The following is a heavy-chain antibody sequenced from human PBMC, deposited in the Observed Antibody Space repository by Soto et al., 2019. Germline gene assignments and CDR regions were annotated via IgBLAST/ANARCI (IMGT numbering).Heavy chain of an antibody. Sequence: PSETLSLTCTVSGGSISSYYWSWIRQPPGKGLEWIGYIYYSGSTNYNPSLKSRVTISVDTSKNQFSLKLSSVTAADTAVYYCARDGHDSSGYGWFEPWGQGTLVTVSS. CDR1: GGSISSYY. J-gene: IGHJ5*02. CDR3: ARDGHDSSGYGWFEP. D-gene: IGHD3-22*01. CDR2: IYYSGST. V-gene: IGHV4-59*01.